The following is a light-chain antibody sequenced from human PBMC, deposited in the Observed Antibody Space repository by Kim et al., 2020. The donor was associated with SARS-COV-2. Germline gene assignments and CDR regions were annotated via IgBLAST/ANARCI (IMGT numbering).Light chain of an antibody. CDR3: CSYAGSYSYV. CDR2: DVS. Sequence: GQSATISGTVTTRYVGSYNYVSWYQHHPGKAPKLMIYDVSKQPSGVPDRFSGSKSGNTASLTISGLQAEDEADYYCCSYAGSYSYVFGTGTKVTVL. CDR1: TRYVGSYNY. J-gene: IGLJ1*01. V-gene: IGLV2-11*01.